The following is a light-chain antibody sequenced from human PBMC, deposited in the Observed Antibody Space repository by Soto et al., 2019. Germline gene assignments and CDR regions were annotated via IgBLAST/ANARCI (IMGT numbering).Light chain of an antibody. V-gene: IGKV1D-13*01. CDR2: DTS. J-gene: IGKJ5*01. Sequence: IQRTQSPSSLSASVGDRVTITCRTSQDISNYLAWYQQKPGKVPKLLIYDTSNLESGVPSRFSGSGSGTEFTLTISSLQPEDFASYYCQKLDNFPLTFGQGTRLEIK. CDR1: QDISNY. CDR3: QKLDNFPLT.